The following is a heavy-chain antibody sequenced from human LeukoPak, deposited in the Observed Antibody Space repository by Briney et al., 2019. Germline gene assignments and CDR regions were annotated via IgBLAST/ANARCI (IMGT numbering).Heavy chain of an antibody. CDR2: ISSSGTAI. Sequence: PGGSLRLSCAASGFTFSSCEMNWVRQAQGKGLEWVSYISSSGTAIYYADSVKGRFTISRDSAKNSLYLEMNSLRAEDTAVYYCARGVQYLNYFDYWGQGTLVTVSS. D-gene: IGHD3-10*01. CDR3: ARGVQYLNYFDY. CDR1: GFTFSSCE. J-gene: IGHJ4*02. V-gene: IGHV3-48*03.